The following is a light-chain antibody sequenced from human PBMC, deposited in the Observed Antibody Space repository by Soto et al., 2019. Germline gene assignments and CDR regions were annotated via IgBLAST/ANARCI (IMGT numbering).Light chain of an antibody. Sequence: DIVMTQSPDSLAVSLGERATINCKSSQNLLYSSNNKNYLAWFQQRPGLPPKLLIYWASTRESGVPDRFSGSGSGTDFTLTISSLQAEDVALYYCQQYYDTPPTFGGGTKVEIK. CDR2: WAS. J-gene: IGKJ4*01. CDR3: QQYYDTPPT. CDR1: QNLLYSSNNKNY. V-gene: IGKV4-1*01.